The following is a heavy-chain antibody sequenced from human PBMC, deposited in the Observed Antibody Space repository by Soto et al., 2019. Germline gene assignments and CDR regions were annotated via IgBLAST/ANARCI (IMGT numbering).Heavy chain of an antibody. CDR2: IYYSGSP. V-gene: IGHV4-30-4*01. CDR3: AKDYFYGSGIPFF. Sequence: QVQLQESGPGLVKPSQTLSLTCTVSGGSIGSGDYYWSWIRQPPGKGLEWIGYIYYSGSPYYNPSLKSRVNLSVDTFKNQFALKLGSVTAADTALYYCAKDYFYGSGIPFFWGQGTLVTVSS. J-gene: IGHJ4*02. CDR1: GGSIGSGDYY. D-gene: IGHD3-10*01.